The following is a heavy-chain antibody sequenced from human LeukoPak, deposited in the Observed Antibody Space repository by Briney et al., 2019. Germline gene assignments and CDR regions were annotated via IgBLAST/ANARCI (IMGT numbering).Heavy chain of an antibody. J-gene: IGHJ4*02. Sequence: ASVRVSCKASGGTFSSYAISWVRQAPGQGLEWMGGIIPIFGTANYAQKFQGRVTITTDESTSTAYMELSSLRSEDTAVYYCAREPFYCSSTSCPFDYWGQGTLVTVSS. D-gene: IGHD2-2*01. CDR3: AREPFYCSSTSCPFDY. V-gene: IGHV1-69*05. CDR2: IIPIFGTA. CDR1: GGTFSSYA.